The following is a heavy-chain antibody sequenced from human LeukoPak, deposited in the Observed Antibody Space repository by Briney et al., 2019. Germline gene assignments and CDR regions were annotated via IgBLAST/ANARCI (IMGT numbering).Heavy chain of an antibody. V-gene: IGHV4-39*01. CDR3: ARRAVATSHYYYYYYWTS. CDR2: IYYSGST. CDR1: GGSISSSSYY. Sequence: PSETLSLTCTVSGGSISSSSYYWGWIRQPPGKGLEWIGSIYYSGSTYYNPSLKSRVTISVDTSKNQFSLKLSSVTAADTAVYYCARRAVATSHYYYYYYWTSGAKGPRSPSP. J-gene: IGHJ6*03. D-gene: IGHD5-12*01.